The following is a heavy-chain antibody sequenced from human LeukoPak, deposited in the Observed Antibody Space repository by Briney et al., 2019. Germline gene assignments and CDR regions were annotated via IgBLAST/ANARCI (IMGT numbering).Heavy chain of an antibody. J-gene: IGHJ3*02. Sequence: ASVKVSCKASGYTFTRYGISWVRQAPGQGLQWLGWISASNGNTNYAQKFRDRVTMSTDTSTGTAYLDVRSLTSDDTAVYYCARDRSPQWLVRGDAFDIWGQGTMVTVSS. CDR3: ARDRSPQWLVRGDAFDI. V-gene: IGHV1-18*01. D-gene: IGHD6-19*01. CDR1: GYTFTRYG. CDR2: ISASNGNT.